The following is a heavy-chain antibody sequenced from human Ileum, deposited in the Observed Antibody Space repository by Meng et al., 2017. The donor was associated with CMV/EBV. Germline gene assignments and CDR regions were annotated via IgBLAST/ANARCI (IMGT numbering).Heavy chain of an antibody. CDR1: GFTFSSYA. Sequence: GGSLRLSCAASGFTFSSYAMSWVRQAPGKGLEWVSAISGSGGSTYYADSVKGRFTISRDNSNNTLYLQMNSLRAEDTAVYYCAKDPFIVVVPATKSDYWGQGTLVTVSS. V-gene: IGHV3-23*01. CDR2: ISGSGGST. J-gene: IGHJ4*02. CDR3: AKDPFIVVVPATKSDY. D-gene: IGHD2-2*01.